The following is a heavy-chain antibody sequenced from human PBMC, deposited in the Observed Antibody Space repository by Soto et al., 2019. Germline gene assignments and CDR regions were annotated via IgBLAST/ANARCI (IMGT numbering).Heavy chain of an antibody. CDR2: INPSGGST. D-gene: IGHD2-2*01. V-gene: IGHV1-46*01. J-gene: IGHJ6*02. Sequence: GASVKVSCKASGYTFTSYYMHWVRQAPGQGLEWMGIINPSGGSTSYAQKFQGRVTMTRDTSTSTVYMELSSLRSEDTAVYYCARSVGYGSRSSILPGGMDVWGQGTTVTVSS. CDR3: ARSVGYGSRSSILPGGMDV. CDR1: GYTFTSYY.